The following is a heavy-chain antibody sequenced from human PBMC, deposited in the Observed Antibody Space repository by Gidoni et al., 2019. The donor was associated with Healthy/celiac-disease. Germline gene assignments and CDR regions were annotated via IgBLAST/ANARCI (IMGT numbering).Heavy chain of an antibody. CDR2: ISVSGGST. CDR1: GFTFSSYA. J-gene: IGHJ4*02. V-gene: IGHV3-23*01. CDR3: AKDSSSSWPEDYFDY. Sequence: EVQLLESGGGLVQPGGSLRLSCAASGFTFSSYAMSWVRQAPGKGLGWVAAISVSGGSTYYADSVKGRFTISRDNSKNTLYLQMNSLRAEDTAVYYCAKDSSSSWPEDYFDYWGQGTLVTVSS. D-gene: IGHD6-13*01.